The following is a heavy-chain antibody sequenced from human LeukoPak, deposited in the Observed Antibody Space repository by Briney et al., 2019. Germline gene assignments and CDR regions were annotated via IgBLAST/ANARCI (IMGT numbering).Heavy chain of an antibody. CDR2: INPSGGST. V-gene: IGHV1-46*01. D-gene: IGHD2-2*01. CDR3: VRRSVYCSSTSCYNLEYFQH. CDR1: GYTFTSYY. Sequence: ASVKVSCKASGYTFTSYYMHWVRQAPGQGLEWMGIINPSGGSTSYAQKFQGRVTMTRDTSTSTVYMELSSLRSEDTAVYYCVRRSVYCSSTSCYNLEYFQHWGQGTLVTVSS. J-gene: IGHJ1*01.